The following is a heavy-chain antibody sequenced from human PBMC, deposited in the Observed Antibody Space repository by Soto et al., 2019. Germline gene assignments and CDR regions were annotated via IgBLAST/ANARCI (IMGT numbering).Heavy chain of an antibody. CDR1: GYTFTNYG. CDR2: INANNGNT. CDR3: ARDTMTGYLQFDY. D-gene: IGHD3-9*01. V-gene: IGHV1-18*01. Sequence: TVRVSCRASGYTFTNYGISWVRQAPGQGLEWMGWINANNGNTNYAQTLQGRVTMTTDTSTSTAYMELRSLRSDDTAVYYCARDTMTGYLQFDYWGQGTLVTVSS. J-gene: IGHJ4*02.